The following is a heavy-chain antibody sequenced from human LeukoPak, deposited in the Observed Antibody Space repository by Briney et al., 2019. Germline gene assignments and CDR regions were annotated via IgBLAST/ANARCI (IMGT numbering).Heavy chain of an antibody. CDR1: GYSISSGYY. D-gene: IGHD3-22*01. V-gene: IGHV4-38-2*02. CDR2: IDHSGST. Sequence: SETLSLTCTVSGYSISSGYYWGWIRQPPGKGLEWTGSIDHSGSTYYNPSLKSRITISVDTSKNQFSLKLSSVTAADTAVYYCARGRYYDSSGYPHFDYWGQGTLVTVSS. CDR3: ARGRYYDSSGYPHFDY. J-gene: IGHJ4*02.